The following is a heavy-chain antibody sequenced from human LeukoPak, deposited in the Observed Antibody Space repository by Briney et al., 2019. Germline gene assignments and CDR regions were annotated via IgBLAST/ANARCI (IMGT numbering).Heavy chain of an antibody. CDR1: GGFNTHYY. CDR2: FYHSGST. V-gene: IGHV4-59*01. CDR3: ARGQWLPVFDF. D-gene: IGHD3-22*01. Sequence: SETLSLTCSVSGGFNTHYYWSWIRQPPGKGLEWFGYFYHSGSTNYNPSLKSRVTISVDTSKNHFSLKLSSVTAADTAVYYCARGQWLPVFDFWGQGTLVTVSS. J-gene: IGHJ4*02.